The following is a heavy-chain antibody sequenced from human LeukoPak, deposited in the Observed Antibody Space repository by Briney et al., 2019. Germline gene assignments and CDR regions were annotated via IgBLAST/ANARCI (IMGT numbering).Heavy chain of an antibody. CDR2: ISYDGSNK. CDR3: ARDGGLVVVTAFFDY. D-gene: IGHD2-21*02. J-gene: IGHJ4*02. CDR1: GFTFSSYA. Sequence: GRSLRLSCAASGFTFSSYAMHWVRQAPGKGLEWVAVISYDGSNKYYADSVKGRFTISRDNSKNTLYLQMNSLRAEDTAVYYCARDGGLVVVTAFFDYWGQGTLVTVSS. V-gene: IGHV3-30-3*01.